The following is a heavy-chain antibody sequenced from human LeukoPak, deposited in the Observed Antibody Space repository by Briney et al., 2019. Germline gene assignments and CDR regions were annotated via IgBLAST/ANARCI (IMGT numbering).Heavy chain of an antibody. D-gene: IGHD3-3*01. CDR1: GGSISSYY. J-gene: IGHJ4*02. CDR3: ARISSITIFGVVMDYFDY. Sequence: PSETLSLTCTVSGGSISSYYWSWIRQPPGKGLEWIGYIYYSGSTNYNPSLKSRVTISVDTSKNQFSLKLSSVTAADTAAYYCARISSITIFGVVMDYFDYWGQGTLVTVSS. V-gene: IGHV4-59*01. CDR2: IYYSGST.